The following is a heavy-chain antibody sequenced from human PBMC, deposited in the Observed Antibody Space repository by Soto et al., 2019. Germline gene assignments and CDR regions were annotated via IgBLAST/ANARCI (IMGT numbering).Heavy chain of an antibody. V-gene: IGHV4-39*01. CDR2: IYYSGST. D-gene: IGHD1-1*01. Sequence: SDTLSLTWTVSGGFVSSSNYWGWIRQPPGKGLEWIGSIYYSGSTNYNPSLKSRVTISEDTSKNQFSLKLNSVTAADTAVYYCATSGLSPQLPRDAYYICGQGTMVTVSS. J-gene: IGHJ3*02. CDR1: GGFVSSSNY. CDR3: ATSGLSPQLPRDAYYI.